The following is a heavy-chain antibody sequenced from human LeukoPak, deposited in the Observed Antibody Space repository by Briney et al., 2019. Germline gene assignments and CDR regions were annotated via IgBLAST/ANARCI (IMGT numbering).Heavy chain of an antibody. CDR3: AANYYYYMDV. CDR2: IIPIFGTA. V-gene: IGHV1-69*05. Sequence: GASVKVSCKASGGTFSSYAISWVRQAPGQGLEWMGGIIPIFGTANYAQKFQGRVTMTRNTSISTAYMELSSLRSEDTAVYYCAANYYYYMDVWGKGTTVTISS. D-gene: IGHD1-26*01. J-gene: IGHJ6*03. CDR1: GGTFSSYA.